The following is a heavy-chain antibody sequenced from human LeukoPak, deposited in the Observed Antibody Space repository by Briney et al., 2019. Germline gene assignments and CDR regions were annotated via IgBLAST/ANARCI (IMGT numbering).Heavy chain of an antibody. D-gene: IGHD6-19*01. CDR1: RFTLSSYW. Sequence: PGGSLRLSCAASRFTLSSYWMSWVRQAPGKGLEWVANIKQDGSEKYYVDSVKGRFTISRDNAKNSLYLQMNSLRAEDTAVYYCARGVQWLAHDAFDIWGQGTMVTVSS. J-gene: IGHJ3*02. CDR3: ARGVQWLAHDAFDI. CDR2: IKQDGSEK. V-gene: IGHV3-7*01.